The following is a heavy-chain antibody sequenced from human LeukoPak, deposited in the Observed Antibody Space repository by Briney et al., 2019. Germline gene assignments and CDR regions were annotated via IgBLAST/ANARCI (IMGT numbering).Heavy chain of an antibody. CDR1: GGSISGYY. J-gene: IGHJ4*02. V-gene: IGHV4-4*07. D-gene: IGHD6-13*01. Sequence: SETLSLTCIVSGGSISGYYWSWLRQPAGKGLEWIRRIYTSGSSNYNPSLKSRVTMSVDTSKNQFSLRLSSVTAADTAVYYCAREGLAATGRPLDYWGQGTLVTVSS. CDR3: AREGLAATGRPLDY. CDR2: IYTSGSS.